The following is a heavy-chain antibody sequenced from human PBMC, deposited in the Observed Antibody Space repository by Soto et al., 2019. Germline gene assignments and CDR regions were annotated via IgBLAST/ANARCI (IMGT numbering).Heavy chain of an antibody. D-gene: IGHD1-26*01. J-gene: IGHJ4*02. CDR1: GFTFNSYA. V-gene: IGHV3-23*01. CDR3: AKPRIVGATSDFDY. Sequence: PGGSLRLSCAASGFTFNSYAMSWVRQAPGKGLEWVSTISGSGGSTYYADSVKGRFTISRDNSKNTLYLQMNSLRAEDTAVYYCAKPRIVGATSDFDYWGQGTLVTVSS. CDR2: ISGSGGST.